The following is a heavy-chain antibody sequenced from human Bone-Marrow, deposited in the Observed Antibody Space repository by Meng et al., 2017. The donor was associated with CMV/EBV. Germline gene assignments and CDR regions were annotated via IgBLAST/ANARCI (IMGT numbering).Heavy chain of an antibody. D-gene: IGHD6-19*01. CDR1: GFTFSSYS. CDR3: AKDSVQWLVPDAFDI. Sequence: GESLKISCAASGFTFSSYSMNWVRQAPGKGLEWVPSISSSSSYIYYADSVKGRFTISRDNAKNSLYLQMNSLRAEDTAVYYCAKDSVQWLVPDAFDIWGQGTMVTVSS. V-gene: IGHV3-21*01. CDR2: ISSSSSYI. J-gene: IGHJ3*02.